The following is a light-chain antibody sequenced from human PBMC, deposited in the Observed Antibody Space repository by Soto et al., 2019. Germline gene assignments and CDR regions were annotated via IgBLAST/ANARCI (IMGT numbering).Light chain of an antibody. CDR1: STDVGGYNS. CDR2: EVS. Sequence: QAVVTQAPSASGSPGQSVTISCTGTSTDVGGYNSVSWFQHHPGKAPKLMIYEVSKRPSGVPDRFSGSKSGNTASLTVSGLQAEDEADYYCSSYGGSNNLIFGGGTKLTVL. V-gene: IGLV2-8*01. CDR3: SSYGGSNNLI. J-gene: IGLJ2*01.